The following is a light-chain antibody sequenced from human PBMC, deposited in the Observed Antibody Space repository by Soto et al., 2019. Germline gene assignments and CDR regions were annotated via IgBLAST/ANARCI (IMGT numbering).Light chain of an antibody. V-gene: IGLV2-14*03. CDR3: TSWTTSTTMI. CDR1: SSDIGAYNF. CDR2: DVN. J-gene: IGLJ2*01. Sequence: QSALTQPASVSGSPGQSITISCTGTSSDIGAYNFVSWYQQHPGEVPKLILYDVNVRPSGVSNRFSGSKSGNTASLTISGLQAEDAADYYCTSWTTSTTMIFGGGTKLTVL.